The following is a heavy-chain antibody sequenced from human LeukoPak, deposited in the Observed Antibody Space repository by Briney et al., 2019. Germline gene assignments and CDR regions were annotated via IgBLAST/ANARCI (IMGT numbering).Heavy chain of an antibody. Sequence: GASVKVSCKASGYTFTSYGISWVRQAPGQGLEWMGWVSTYNGNKNYAQKFQGRVTMTTDASASTAYMELRSLRSDDTALYYCARDTYSSGWYGSHYYYMDVWGKGTTVTVSS. J-gene: IGHJ6*03. CDR2: VSTYNGNK. D-gene: IGHD6-13*01. CDR1: GYTFTSYG. V-gene: IGHV1-18*01. CDR3: ARDTYSSGWYGSHYYYMDV.